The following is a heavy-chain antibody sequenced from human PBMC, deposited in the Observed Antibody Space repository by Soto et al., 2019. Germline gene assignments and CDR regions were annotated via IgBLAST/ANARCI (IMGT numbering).Heavy chain of an antibody. D-gene: IGHD6-6*01. CDR2: IIPIFGTA. CDR3: AREPWRSSSSRYYFDY. CDR1: GGTFSSYA. Sequence: GASVKVSCKASGGTFSSYAISWVRQAPGQGLEWMGGIIPIFGTANYAQKFQGRVTITADESTSTAYMELSSLRSEDTAVYYCAREPWRSSSSRYYFDYWGQGTLVTVSS. V-gene: IGHV1-69*13. J-gene: IGHJ4*02.